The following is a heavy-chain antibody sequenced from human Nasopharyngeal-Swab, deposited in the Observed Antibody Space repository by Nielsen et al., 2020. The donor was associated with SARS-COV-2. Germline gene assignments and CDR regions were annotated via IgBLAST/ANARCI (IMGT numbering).Heavy chain of an antibody. Sequence: GGSLRLSCAASGFTFSSYAMSWVRQAPGKGLEWVSAISGSGGSTYYADPVKGRFTISRDNSKNTLYLKMNSLRAEDTAVYYCANAYCGGDCYSHDYYYYYGMDVWGQGTTVTVSS. D-gene: IGHD2-21*02. J-gene: IGHJ6*02. CDR3: ANAYCGGDCYSHDYYYYYGMDV. CDR2: ISGSGGST. CDR1: GFTFSSYA. V-gene: IGHV3-23*01.